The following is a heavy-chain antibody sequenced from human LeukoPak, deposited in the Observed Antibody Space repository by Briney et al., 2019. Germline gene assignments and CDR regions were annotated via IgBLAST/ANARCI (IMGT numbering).Heavy chain of an antibody. CDR1: GFTFSIYS. CDR3: ARSPSGTFDY. V-gene: IGHV3-48*01. D-gene: IGHD6-13*01. CDR2: ITSDRRTI. Sequence: AGGSLRLSCAASGFTFSIYSMNWVRQAPGKGLEWVSYITSDRRTISYADPVKGRFTISRDNDKRLLYLQMDSLRAGDTAIYYCARSPSGTFDYWGQGMLVTASS. J-gene: IGHJ4*02.